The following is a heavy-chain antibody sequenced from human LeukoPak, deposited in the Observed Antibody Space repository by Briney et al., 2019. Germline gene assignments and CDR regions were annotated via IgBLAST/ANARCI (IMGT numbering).Heavy chain of an antibody. D-gene: IGHD3-10*01. J-gene: IGHJ4*02. CDR2: IYYSGNT. Sequence: SETLSLTCTVSGGSISSHYWSWIRQPPGKGLEWIGCIYYSGNTNYNPSLESRVTISVDTSKNQSSLKLSSVTAADTAVYYCARHQLRGFLDDNWGQGTLVTVSS. CDR1: GGSISSHY. V-gene: IGHV4-59*08. CDR3: ARHQLRGFLDDN.